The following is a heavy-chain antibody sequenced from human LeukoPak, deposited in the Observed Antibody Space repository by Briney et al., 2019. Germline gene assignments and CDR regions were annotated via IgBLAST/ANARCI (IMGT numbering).Heavy chain of an antibody. CDR1: VGSFSGYY. D-gene: IGHD6-13*01. CDR2: INHSGST. CDR3: ARGQYSSSWSTYYYYGMDV. V-gene: IGHV4-34*01. J-gene: IGHJ6*02. Sequence: SETLSLTCAVYVGSFSGYYWSWIRQPPGKGLEWIGEINHSGSTNYNPSLKSRVTISVDTSKNQFSLKLSSVTAADTAVYYCARGQYSSSWSTYYYYGMDVWGQGTTVTVSS.